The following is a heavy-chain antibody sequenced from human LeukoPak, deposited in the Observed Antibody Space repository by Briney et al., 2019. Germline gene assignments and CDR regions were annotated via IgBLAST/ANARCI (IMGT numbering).Heavy chain of an antibody. CDR2: ISGSGGST. CDR3: AKDYYGSGSYYYYFDY. V-gene: IGHV3-23*01. J-gene: IGHJ4*02. CDR1: GFTFSSYA. Sequence: PGGSLRLSCAASGFTFSSYAMSWVRQAPGKGLEWVSAISGSGGSTYYADSVKGRFTISRDNSKNTLYLQMNSLRAEDTAVYYCAKDYYGSGSYYYYFDYWGQGTLVTVSS. D-gene: IGHD3-10*01.